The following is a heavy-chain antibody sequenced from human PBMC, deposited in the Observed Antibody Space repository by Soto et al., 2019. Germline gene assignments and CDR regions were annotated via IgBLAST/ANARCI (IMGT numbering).Heavy chain of an antibody. Sequence: GGSLRLSCAASGFTFSSYAMSLVRQAPGKGLEWVSSMSGSGGSTYYGDAVEGRFTISRDNSKNTLYQQMNSLRAQDTAVYYCAKDFVSAAGTFGRNYRHSDSYYYYFGMDVWGQGSTVIVYS. CDR2: MSGSGGST. V-gene: IGHV3-23*01. CDR3: AKDFVSAAGTFGRNYRHSDSYYYYFGMDV. J-gene: IGHJ6*02. CDR1: GFTFSSYA. D-gene: IGHD6-13*01.